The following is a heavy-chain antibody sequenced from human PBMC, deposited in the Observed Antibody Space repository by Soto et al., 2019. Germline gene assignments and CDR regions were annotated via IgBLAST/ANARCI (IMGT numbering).Heavy chain of an antibody. J-gene: IGHJ5*02. CDR3: AKLGYIVVVPASIWFAP. Sequence: EVQLLESGGGLVQPGGSLRLSCAASGFTFSSYAMSWVRQAPGKGLEWVSAISGSGGSTYYADSVKGRFTISRDNSKNTLYLQMKSLRAEDTGVYYCAKLGYIVVVPASIWFAPWGKGTLVTVSS. V-gene: IGHV3-23*01. CDR1: GFTFSSYA. D-gene: IGHD2-2*01. CDR2: ISGSGGST.